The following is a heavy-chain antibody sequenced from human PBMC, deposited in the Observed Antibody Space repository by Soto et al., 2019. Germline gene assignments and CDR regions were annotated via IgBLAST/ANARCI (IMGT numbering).Heavy chain of an antibody. CDR2: IWYDGSNK. D-gene: IGHD2-15*01. V-gene: IGHV3-33*01. J-gene: IGHJ4*02. CDR3: ARDMRKGIVADY. Sequence: QVQLVESGGGVVQPGRSLRLSCAASGFTFSSYGMHWVRQAPGKGLEWVAVIWYDGSNKYYADSVKGRFTISRDNSKNTLYLQMSSLRAEDTAVYYCARDMRKGIVADYWGQGTLVTVSS. CDR1: GFTFSSYG.